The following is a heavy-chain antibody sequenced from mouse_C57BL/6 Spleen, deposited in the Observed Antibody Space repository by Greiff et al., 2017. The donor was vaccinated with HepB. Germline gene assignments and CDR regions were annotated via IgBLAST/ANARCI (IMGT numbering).Heavy chain of an antibody. V-gene: IGHV1-50*01. CDR3: ARGDGRRDDAMDY. CDR1: GYTFTSYW. Sequence: QVQLQQPGAELVKPGASVKLSCKASGYTFTSYWMQWVKQRPGQGLEWIGEIDPSDSYTNYNQKFKGKATLTVDTSASTAYMQLSSLTSEDSAVYYCARGDGRRDDAMDYWGQGTSVTVSS. J-gene: IGHJ4*01. D-gene: IGHD2-12*01. CDR2: IDPSDSYT.